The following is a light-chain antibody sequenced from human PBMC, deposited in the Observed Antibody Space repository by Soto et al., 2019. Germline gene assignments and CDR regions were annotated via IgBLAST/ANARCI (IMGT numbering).Light chain of an antibody. V-gene: IGKV1-39*01. CDR3: QQSRSIPLT. CDR2: DAS. CDR1: QSIGNS. J-gene: IGKJ3*01. Sequence: DIQMTQSPSSLSASVGDRVTITCRASQSIGNSLIWYQQKPGKAPNLLIYDASTLQTGVPSRFSGSGSGTDFALTISSLQPEDFATYHCQQSRSIPLTFGPGTKVDIK.